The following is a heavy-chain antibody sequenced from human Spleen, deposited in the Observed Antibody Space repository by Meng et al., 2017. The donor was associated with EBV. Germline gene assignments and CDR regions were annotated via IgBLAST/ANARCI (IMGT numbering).Heavy chain of an antibody. V-gene: IGHV1-18*01. D-gene: IGHD3-3*01. CDR3: ARADYDFWTGSSPLGD. CDR1: GYTFISDG. J-gene: IGHJ4*02. Sequence: VTLARCGAAVKRPGASLRVSWKPSGYTFISDGIAWVRQAPGQGLEWMGWISGYTGNTKYAQKFKDRVTVTRDTSTRTAYMELRSLRSDDTAVYYCARADYDFWTGSSPLGDWGQGTLVTVSS. CDR2: ISGYTGNT.